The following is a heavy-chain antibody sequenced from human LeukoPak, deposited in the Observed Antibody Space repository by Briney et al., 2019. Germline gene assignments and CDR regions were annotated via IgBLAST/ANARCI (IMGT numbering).Heavy chain of an antibody. CDR1: GFTFSNYW. D-gene: IGHD5-18*01. CDR2: VKQDESEK. CDR3: VRARYSADSYYFDY. V-gene: IGHV3-7*03. J-gene: IGHJ4*02. Sequence: GGSLRLSCAASGFTFSNYWMSWVRQAPGKGLEWVASVKQDESEKYYVDSVKGRFTISRDKAKNSLYLQMNSLRAEDTAVCYCVRARYSADSYYFDYWGQGTLVTVSS.